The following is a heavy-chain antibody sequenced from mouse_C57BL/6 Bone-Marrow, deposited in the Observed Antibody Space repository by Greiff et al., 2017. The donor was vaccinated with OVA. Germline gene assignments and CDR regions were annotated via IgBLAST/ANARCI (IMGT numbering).Heavy chain of an antibody. V-gene: IGHV14-4*01. Sequence: EVQLQQSGAELVRPGASVKLSCTASGFNIKDDYMHWVKQRPEQGLEWIGWIDPENGDTKYASKFQGTATITAEKSYNTANPHLSTMTSEDTAVYYCTSYASFDYWGQGTTLTVSA. D-gene: IGHD6-5*01. CDR2: IDPENGDT. CDR1: GFNIKDDY. J-gene: IGHJ2*01. CDR3: TSYASFDY.